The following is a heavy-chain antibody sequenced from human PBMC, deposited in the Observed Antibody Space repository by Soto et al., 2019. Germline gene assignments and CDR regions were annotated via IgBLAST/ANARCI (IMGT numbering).Heavy chain of an antibody. CDR1: GYSLSSIGMG. CDR2: ICWYEDK. CDR3: ARRTRAVYDSGRLWEKFDY. J-gene: IGHJ4*02. Sequence: QITVKESGLTLVKPPETLTLTCTFSGYSLSSIGMGVRWIRQPPGKALEWLALICWYEDKRYTPSLSSSLTTTKEPSKNEGGRTKTHMDPVDTATYYRARRTRAVYDSGRLWEKFDYWGQGTLVTFSS. D-gene: IGHD5-12*01. V-gene: IGHV2-5*01.